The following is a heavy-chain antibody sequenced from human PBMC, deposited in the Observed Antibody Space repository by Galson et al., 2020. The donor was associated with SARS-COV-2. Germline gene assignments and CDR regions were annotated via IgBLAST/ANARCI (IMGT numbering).Heavy chain of an antibody. CDR3: ARDQGRYFDWFVYDY. V-gene: IGHV3-7*01. D-gene: IGHD3-9*01. J-gene: IGHJ4*02. CDR1: GFTFSSYW. CDR2: IKQDGSEK. Sequence: GGSLRLSCAASGFTFSSYWMSWVRQAPGKGLEWVANIKQDGSEKYYVDSVKVRFTISRDNAKNSLYLQMNSLRAEDTAVYYCARDQGRYFDWFVYDYWGQGTLVTVSS.